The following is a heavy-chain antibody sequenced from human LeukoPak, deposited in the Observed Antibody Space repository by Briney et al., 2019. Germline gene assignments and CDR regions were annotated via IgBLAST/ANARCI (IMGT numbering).Heavy chain of an antibody. D-gene: IGHD2-15*01. CDR2: ISAYNGNT. J-gene: IGHJ4*02. Sequence: VASVKVSCKASGYTFTSYGISWVRQAPGQGLEWMGWISAYNGNTNYAQKFQGRVTMTTDTSTSTAYMELRSLRSDDTAVFYCAREGVAATEYYFDYWGQGTLVTVSS. CDR3: AREGVAATEYYFDY. CDR1: GYTFTSYG. V-gene: IGHV1-18*01.